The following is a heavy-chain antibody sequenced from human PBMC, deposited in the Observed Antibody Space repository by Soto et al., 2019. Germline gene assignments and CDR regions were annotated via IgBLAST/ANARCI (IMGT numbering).Heavy chain of an antibody. Sequence: GGSLRLSCSASGLTFSSYAMRWVRQAPGKGLEYVSSISINGGSTHYADSVKGRFTISRDNSRNTQYLQMSSLRAEDTAVYYCAKEGGGSYRIRGPLGYWGKGTLVTVSS. D-gene: IGHD1-26*01. CDR2: ISINGGST. J-gene: IGHJ4*02. CDR1: GLTFSSYA. CDR3: AKEGGGSYRIRGPLGY. V-gene: IGHV3-64D*06.